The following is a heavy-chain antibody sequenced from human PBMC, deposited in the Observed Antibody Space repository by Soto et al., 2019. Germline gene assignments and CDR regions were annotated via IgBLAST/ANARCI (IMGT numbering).Heavy chain of an antibody. D-gene: IGHD6-19*01. CDR3: AKDGQVAGTEYWYFDL. V-gene: IGHV3-9*01. Sequence: EVQLVESGGGLVQPGRSLRLSCAASGFTFDDCAMHWVRQAPGKGLEWVSGISWNSGSIGYADSVKGRFTISRDNAKNSLYLQMNSLRAEDTALYYCAKDGQVAGTEYWYFDLWGRGTLVTVSS. J-gene: IGHJ2*01. CDR2: ISWNSGSI. CDR1: GFTFDDCA.